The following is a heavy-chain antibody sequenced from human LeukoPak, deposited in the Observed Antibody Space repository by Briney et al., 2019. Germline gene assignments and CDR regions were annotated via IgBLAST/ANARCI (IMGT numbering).Heavy chain of an antibody. CDR2: IYYSGST. J-gene: IGHJ6*03. CDR1: GGSISSYY. CDR3: ARGCGSSLDFDYYYYMDV. Sequence: PSETLSLTCTVSGGSISSYYWSWIRQPPGKGLEWIGYIYYSGSTNYNPSLKSRVTISVDTSKNQFSLKLSSVTAADTAVYYCARGCGSSLDFDYYYYMDVWGKGTTVTVSS. D-gene: IGHD6-13*01. V-gene: IGHV4-59*01.